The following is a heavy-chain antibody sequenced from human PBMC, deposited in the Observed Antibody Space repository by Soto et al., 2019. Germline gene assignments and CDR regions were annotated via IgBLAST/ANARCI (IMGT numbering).Heavy chain of an antibody. D-gene: IGHD1-26*01. J-gene: IGHJ5*02. V-gene: IGHV4-59*01. Sequence: SETLSLTCTVSGGSISTYYWSWIRQPPGKGLEWIGYIYYSGSTTYNPSLRSPVTISVDTSKNQFSLKLSSVTAADTAVYYCVRSRWDSNWFDPWCQGILVTVS. CDR3: VRSRWDSNWFDP. CDR2: IYYSGST. CDR1: GGSISTYY.